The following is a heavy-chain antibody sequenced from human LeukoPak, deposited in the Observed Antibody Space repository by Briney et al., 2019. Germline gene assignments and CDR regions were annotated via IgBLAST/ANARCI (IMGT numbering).Heavy chain of an antibody. CDR3: AREPYYYDSSPNAFDI. D-gene: IGHD3-22*01. Sequence: SETLSLTCAVYGGSFSGYYWSWIRQPPGKGLEWIGEVNHSGSTNYNPPLKSRVTISVDTSKNQFSLKLSSVTAADTAVYYCAREPYYYDSSPNAFDIWGQGTMVTVSS. CDR2: VNHSGST. CDR1: GGSFSGYY. V-gene: IGHV4-34*01. J-gene: IGHJ3*02.